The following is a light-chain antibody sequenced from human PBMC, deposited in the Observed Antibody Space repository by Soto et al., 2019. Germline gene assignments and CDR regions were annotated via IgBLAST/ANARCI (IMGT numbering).Light chain of an antibody. J-gene: IGKJ1*01. CDR2: GTS. CDR3: QQYGSSPQA. V-gene: IGKV3-20*01. CDR1: QSVSSSH. Sequence: EIVLTQSPDTLSLSPGQGATVSCRASQSVSSSHLAWYQQKPGQAPRLLIYGTSSRATGIPDRFSGSGSGTDFTLTISRLEPEDFAVYYCQQYGSSPQAFGQGTKVEIK.